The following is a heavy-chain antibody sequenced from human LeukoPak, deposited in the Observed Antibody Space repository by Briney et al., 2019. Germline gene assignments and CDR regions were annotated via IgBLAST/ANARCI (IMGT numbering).Heavy chain of an antibody. D-gene: IGHD2-21*02. J-gene: IGHJ4*02. CDR2: ISGSGGST. CDR3: ATIVVVTAKFDY. CDR1: GFTFSSYA. Sequence: VGSLRLSCAASGFTFSSYARSWVRQAPGKGLEWFSAISGSGGSTYYADSVKGRFTISRDNSKNTLYLQMNSLRVEDTAVYYCATIVVVTAKFDYWGQGTLVTVSS. V-gene: IGHV3-23*01.